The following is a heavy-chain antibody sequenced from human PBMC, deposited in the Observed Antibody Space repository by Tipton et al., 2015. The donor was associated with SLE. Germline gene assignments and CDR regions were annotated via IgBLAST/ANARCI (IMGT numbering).Heavy chain of an antibody. CDR3: ARGNIAAAGTVYFDY. V-gene: IGHV4-4*07. CDR2: IYTSGST. J-gene: IGHJ4*02. CDR1: GGSISSYY. D-gene: IGHD6-13*01. Sequence: TLSLTCTVSGGSISSYYWSWIRQPAGQGLEWIGRIYTSGSTNYNPSPKSRVTMSVDTSKNQFSLKLSSVTAADTAVYYCARGNIAAAGTVYFDYWGQGTLVTVSS.